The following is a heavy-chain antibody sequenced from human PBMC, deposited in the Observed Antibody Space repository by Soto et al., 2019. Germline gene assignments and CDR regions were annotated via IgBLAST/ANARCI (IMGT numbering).Heavy chain of an antibody. CDR1: GFTVSSNY. Sequence: EVQLVESGGGLVQRGGSLRLSCAASGFTVSSNYMSWVRQAPGKGLEWVSVIYSGGSTYYADSVKGRFTISRHNSKNTLYLQMNSLRAEDTAVYYCAGGVVPAAMDFEYWGQGTLVTVSS. CDR3: AGGVVPAAMDFEY. D-gene: IGHD2-2*01. J-gene: IGHJ4*02. CDR2: IYSGGST. V-gene: IGHV3-53*04.